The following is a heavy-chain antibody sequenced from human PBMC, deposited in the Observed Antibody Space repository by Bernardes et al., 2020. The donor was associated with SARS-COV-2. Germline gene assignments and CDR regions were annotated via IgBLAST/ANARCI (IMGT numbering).Heavy chain of an antibody. Sequence: GSPSPPCAASGFIFGSFAMGWVRQAPWKGLELVSAISGSGGNTYYADSVKGRFTISRDNSKNMLYLQMNSLRAEDTAVFYCAKGRGSGSYLGDYWGQGTLVTVSS. V-gene: IGHV3-23*01. CDR3: AKGRGSGSYLGDY. J-gene: IGHJ4*02. CDR2: ISGSGGNT. CDR1: GFIFGSFA. D-gene: IGHD1-26*01.